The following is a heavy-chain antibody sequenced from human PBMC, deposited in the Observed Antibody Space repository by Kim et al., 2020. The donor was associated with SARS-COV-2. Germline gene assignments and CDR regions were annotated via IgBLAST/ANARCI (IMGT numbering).Heavy chain of an antibody. CDR2: ISYDGSNK. V-gene: IGHV3-30-3*01. D-gene: IGHD4-17*01. Sequence: GGSLRLSCAASGFTFSSYAMHWVRQAPGKGLEWVAVISYDGSNKYYADSVKGRFTISRDNSKNTLYLQMNSLRAEDTAVYYCARSSGDYAGSEVDYWGQGTLVTVSS. J-gene: IGHJ4*02. CDR1: GFTFSSYA. CDR3: ARSSGDYAGSEVDY.